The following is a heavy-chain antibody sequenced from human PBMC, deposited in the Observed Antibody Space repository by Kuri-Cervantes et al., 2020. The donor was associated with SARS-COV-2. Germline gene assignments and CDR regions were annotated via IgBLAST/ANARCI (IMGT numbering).Heavy chain of an antibody. CDR3: ARGWSLVGDYSFDY. CDR2: IYYSGSA. Sequence: SETLSLTCTVSGGSISSHYWSWIRQPPGKGLEWIGNIYYSGSADYNPSLKGQVTLSVDTSRNQFSLKVSSVTAADTAVYYCARGWSLVGDYSFDYWGPGTPVTVSS. V-gene: IGHV4-59*11. CDR1: GGSISSHY. D-gene: IGHD2-21*01. J-gene: IGHJ4*02.